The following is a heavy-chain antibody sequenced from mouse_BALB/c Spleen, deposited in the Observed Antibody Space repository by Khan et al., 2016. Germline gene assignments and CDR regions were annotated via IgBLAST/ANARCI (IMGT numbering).Heavy chain of an antibody. Sequence: QVQLQQPGAELARPGAAMKMSCKTSGYIFTSYTIQWIKQRPGQGLEWIGYINPDSAYTDYNQRFKDKATLTADTSSSTAYMQLSSLTSEDSAVYYCGREETSCALCDYWGQGTTLTVCS. D-gene: IGHD6-1*01. CDR2: INPDSAYT. CDR3: GREETSCALCDY. J-gene: IGHJ2*01. V-gene: IGHV1-4*01. CDR1: GYIFTSYT.